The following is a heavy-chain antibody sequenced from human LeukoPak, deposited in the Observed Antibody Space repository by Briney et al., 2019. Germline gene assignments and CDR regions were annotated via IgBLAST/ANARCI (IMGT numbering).Heavy chain of an antibody. V-gene: IGHV1-2*02. Sequence: ASVKVSCKASGYTFTAYHFHWVRLAPGQGLEWMGWINLNSGVTRYAQKLQDRVTMTRDTSITTAYMELSRLRSDDTAVYYCARDETAATGIAMDVWGQGTTVTVSS. CDR3: ARDETAATGIAMDV. D-gene: IGHD6-13*01. J-gene: IGHJ6*02. CDR1: GYTFTAYH. CDR2: INLNSGVT.